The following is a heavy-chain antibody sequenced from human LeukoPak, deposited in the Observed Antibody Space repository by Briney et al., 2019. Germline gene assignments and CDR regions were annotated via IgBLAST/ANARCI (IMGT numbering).Heavy chain of an antibody. J-gene: IGHJ4*02. CDR1: GGSISISNYY. D-gene: IGHD1-26*01. Sequence: SETPSLTCTVSGGSISISNYYWGWLRQPPGRGVEWIGSISYSGTYYNPSLKRRLTISVDNSKNHFSLNLRSVTAADTAVYYCARRTSNPVGAIDYWGQGTLVTVSS. CDR2: ISYSGT. CDR3: ARRTSNPVGAIDY. V-gene: IGHV4-39*01.